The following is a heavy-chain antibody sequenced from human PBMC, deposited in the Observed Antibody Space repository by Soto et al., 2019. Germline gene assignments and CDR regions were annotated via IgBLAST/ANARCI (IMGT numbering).Heavy chain of an antibody. V-gene: IGHV3-21*01. J-gene: IGHJ6*01. Sequence: GGSLRLSCAASGFTFSSYTMNWVRQAPGKGLERVSSISSSSSYIYYADSVKGRFTISRDNAKNSLYLQMNSLRAEDTAVYYCARDPGRWYSSGWYNYYYYYGMEVQGQESTVTFSS. CDR2: ISSSSSYI. CDR3: ARDPGRWYSSGWYNYYYYYGMEV. D-gene: IGHD6-19*01. CDR1: GFTFSSYT.